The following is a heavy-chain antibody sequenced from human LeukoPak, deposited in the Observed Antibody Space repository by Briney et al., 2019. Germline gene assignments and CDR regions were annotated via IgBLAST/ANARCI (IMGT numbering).Heavy chain of an antibody. CDR1: GFTFYTYG. Sequence: PGGSLRLSCAASGFTFYTYGMNWVRQAPGKGLEWVSYISSSSSTIYYADSVKGRFTISRDNAKNSLYLQMNSLRAEDTAVYYCARGEPVATIPPDFDYWGQGTLVTVSS. J-gene: IGHJ4*02. CDR2: ISSSSSTI. D-gene: IGHD5-12*01. V-gene: IGHV3-48*04. CDR3: ARGEPVATIPPDFDY.